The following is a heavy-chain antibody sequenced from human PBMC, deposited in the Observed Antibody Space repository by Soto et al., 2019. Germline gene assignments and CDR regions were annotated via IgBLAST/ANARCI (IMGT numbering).Heavy chain of an antibody. V-gene: IGHV2-5*02. CDR3: AYEQYGGGDCFDY. D-gene: IGHD2-21*01. J-gene: IGHJ4*02. Sequence: QITLKESGPTLVKPTQPLTLTCSFSGFSLSTSEVGVGWIRQPPGKALECLALLYWDDDKRYRPSLKSRLTITKHTSKIHVVLTMTNMDPAATATYYCAYEQYGGGDCFDYWGQGTLFTVSS. CDR2: LYWDDDK. CDR1: GFSLSTSEVG.